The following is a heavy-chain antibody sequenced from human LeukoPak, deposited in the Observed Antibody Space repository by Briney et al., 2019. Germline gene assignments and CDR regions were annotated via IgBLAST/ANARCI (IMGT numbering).Heavy chain of an antibody. Sequence: GGSLRLSCVASGFTFSSYAMHWVRQAPGKGLEWVAVISYDGSNKYYADSVKGRFTISRDNSKNTLYLQMNSLRAEDTALYYCARTYNSGWFVLDYWGQGTLVTVSS. CDR2: ISYDGSNK. CDR1: GFTFSSYA. CDR3: ARTYNSGWFVLDY. V-gene: IGHV3-30-3*01. J-gene: IGHJ4*02. D-gene: IGHD6-19*01.